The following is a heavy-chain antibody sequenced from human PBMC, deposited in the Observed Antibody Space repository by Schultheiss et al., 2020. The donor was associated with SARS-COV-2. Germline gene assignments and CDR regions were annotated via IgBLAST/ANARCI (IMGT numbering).Heavy chain of an antibody. D-gene: IGHD2-2*01. CDR1: GFTFSSYG. J-gene: IGHJ6*02. Sequence: GGSLRLSCAASGFTFSSYGMHWVRQAPGKGLEWVAVISYDGSNKYYADSVKGRFTISRDNSMNTLYLQMNSLRAEDTAVYYYAKDYCNSISCYVNGMDVWGQGTTVNVS. CDR3: AKDYCNSISCYVNGMDV. CDR2: ISYDGSNK. V-gene: IGHV3-30*18.